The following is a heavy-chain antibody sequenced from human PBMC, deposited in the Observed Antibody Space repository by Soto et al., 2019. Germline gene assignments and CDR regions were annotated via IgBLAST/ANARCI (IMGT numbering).Heavy chain of an antibody. Sequence: GGSLRLSCAASGFTFNTYGMHWVRQAPGKGLEWVAAISYDGINKYYVDSVKGRFTISRDNSKNTLYVQMNSLRAEDTALYYCARSPQPTRGIHWYFDLWGRGILVTVSS. CDR1: GFTFNTYG. V-gene: IGHV3-30*03. J-gene: IGHJ2*01. D-gene: IGHD1-26*01. CDR2: ISYDGINK. CDR3: ARSPQPTRGIHWYFDL.